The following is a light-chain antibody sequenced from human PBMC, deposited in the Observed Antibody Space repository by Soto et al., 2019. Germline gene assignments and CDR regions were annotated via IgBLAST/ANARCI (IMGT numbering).Light chain of an antibody. CDR2: DAN. J-gene: IGKJ5*01. CDR1: QGIKSW. Sequence: DIQMTQSPSSVSASVGDRVIITCRASQGIKSWLAWFQQKPGNAPKLLIYDANTLQSGVPSRFSGSRSGTDFILTISSLQPEDCATYYCQQADSFPIALGQGTRLESK. CDR3: QQADSFPIA. V-gene: IGKV1D-12*01.